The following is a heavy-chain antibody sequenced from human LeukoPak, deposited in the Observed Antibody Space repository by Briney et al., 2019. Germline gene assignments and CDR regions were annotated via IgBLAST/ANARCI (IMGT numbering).Heavy chain of an antibody. V-gene: IGHV4-31*03. CDR3: ATSPTAMVTDY. CDR2: IYYSGST. J-gene: IGHJ4*02. Sequence: SETLSLTCTVPGGSISSGGYYWSWIRQHPGKGLEWIGYIYYSGSTYYNPSLKSRVTISVDTSKNQFSLKLSSVTAADTAVYYCATSPTAMVTDYWGQGTLVTVSS. D-gene: IGHD5-18*01. CDR1: GGSISSGGYY.